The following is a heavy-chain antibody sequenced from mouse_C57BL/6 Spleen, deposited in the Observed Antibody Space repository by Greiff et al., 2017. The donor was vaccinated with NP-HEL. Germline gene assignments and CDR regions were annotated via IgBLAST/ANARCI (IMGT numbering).Heavy chain of an antibody. V-gene: IGHV2-6*03. D-gene: IGHD2-5*01. Sequence: VMLVESGPGLVAPSQSLSITCTVSGFSLTSYGVHWVRQPPGKGLEWLVVIWSDGSTTYNSALKSRLSISKDNSKSQVFLKMNSLQTDDTAMYYCARPNSNYDYAMDYWGQGTSVTVSS. CDR3: ARPNSNYDYAMDY. CDR2: IWSDGST. CDR1: GFSLTSYG. J-gene: IGHJ4*01.